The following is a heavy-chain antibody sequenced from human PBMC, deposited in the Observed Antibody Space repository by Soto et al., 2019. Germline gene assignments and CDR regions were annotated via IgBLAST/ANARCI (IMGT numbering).Heavy chain of an antibody. V-gene: IGHV1-69*02. J-gene: IGHJ6*02. CDR1: GGTFSSYT. CDR3: ARAVARGGKTIYYYYGLDV. D-gene: IGHD3-10*01. CDR2: IIPILGIA. Sequence: ASVKVSCKASGGTFSSYTISWVRQAPGQGLEWMGRIIPILGIANYAQKFQGRVTITADKSTSTAYMELSSLRSEDTAVYYCARAVARGGKTIYYYYGLDVWGQGTTVTLSS.